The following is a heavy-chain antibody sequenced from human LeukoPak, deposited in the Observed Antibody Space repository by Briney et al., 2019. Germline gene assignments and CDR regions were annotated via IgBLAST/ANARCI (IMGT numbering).Heavy chain of an antibody. CDR2: ISYDGSNK. J-gene: IGHJ6*03. D-gene: IGHD2-8*02. Sequence: PGGSLRLSCAASGFTFSSYAMHWVRQAPGKGLEWGAVISYDGSNKYYADSVKGRFTISRANSKHTLYLQMNSLRAEDTAVYYCARDFSPLVYYYYYYYMDVWGKGTTVTVSS. V-gene: IGHV3-30*04. CDR3: ARDFSPLVYYYYYYYMDV. CDR1: GFTFSSYA.